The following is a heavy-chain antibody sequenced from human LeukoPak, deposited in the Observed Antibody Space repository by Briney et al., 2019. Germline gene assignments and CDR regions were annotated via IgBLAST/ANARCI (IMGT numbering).Heavy chain of an antibody. CDR3: AGTGYSYGYPVIYFDY. J-gene: IGHJ4*02. D-gene: IGHD5-18*01. CDR1: GGTFSNYA. V-gene: IGHV1-69*13. Sequence: ASVKVSCKASGGTFSNYAISWVRQAPGQGLEWMGGIIPTFGTANYAQKFQGRVTITADESTSTAYMELSSLRSEDTAVYYCAGTGYSYGYPVIYFDYWGQGTLVTASS. CDR2: IIPTFGTA.